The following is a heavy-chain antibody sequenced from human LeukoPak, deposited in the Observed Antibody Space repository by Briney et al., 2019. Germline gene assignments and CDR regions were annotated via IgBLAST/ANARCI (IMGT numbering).Heavy chain of an antibody. D-gene: IGHD3-16*02. J-gene: IGHJ6*02. V-gene: IGHV3-21*04. CDR2: ISSSSSYI. Sequence: PGGSLRLSCAASGFTFSSYSMNWVRQAPGKGLEWVSSISSSSSYIYYADSVKGRFTISRDNAKNSLYLQMNSLRAEDTAVYYCASGPSSWGYRDYFYYGMDVWGQGTTVTVSS. CDR3: ASGPSSWGYRDYFYYGMDV. CDR1: GFTFSSYS.